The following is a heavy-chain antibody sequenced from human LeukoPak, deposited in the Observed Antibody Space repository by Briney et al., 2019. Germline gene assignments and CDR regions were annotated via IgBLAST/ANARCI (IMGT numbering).Heavy chain of an antibody. CDR3: ARGKSQRPDY. CDR2: IYHSGST. V-gene: IGHV4-38-2*02. Sequence: SETLSLTCTVSGYSISSGYYWGWIRQPPGKGLEWIGSIYHSGSTYYNPSLKSRVTISVDTSKNQFSLKLSSVTAADTAVYYCARGKSQRPDYWGQGTLVTVSS. CDR1: GYSISSGYY. D-gene: IGHD6-25*01. J-gene: IGHJ4*02.